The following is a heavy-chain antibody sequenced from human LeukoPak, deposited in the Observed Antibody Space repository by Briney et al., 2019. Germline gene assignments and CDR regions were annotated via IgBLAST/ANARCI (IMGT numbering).Heavy chain of an antibody. Sequence: PGGSLRLSCTTSGFTFSSYAMSWVRQAPGKGLEWVSSISGSGGGTYYADSVKGRFTISRDNSKNTLYLQMNSLRAEDTAVYYCARGSRANIAAAGHFDYWGQGTLVTVSS. J-gene: IGHJ4*02. CDR2: ISGSGGGT. V-gene: IGHV3-23*01. CDR1: GFTFSSYA. D-gene: IGHD6-13*01. CDR3: ARGSRANIAAAGHFDY.